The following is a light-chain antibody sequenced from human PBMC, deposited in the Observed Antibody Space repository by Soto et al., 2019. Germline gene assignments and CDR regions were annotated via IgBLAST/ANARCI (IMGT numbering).Light chain of an antibody. CDR2: EVS. Sequence: QSVLTQPASVSGSLGQSITISRTGTSTDFGGQNYVSWYQQHPGRAPKLILYEVSNRPSGISNRFSGSKSGNTASLTISGLQAEDVADYYCSSYVDVVTLEVFGPGTKVTVL. CDR3: SSYVDVVTLEV. V-gene: IGLV2-14*01. J-gene: IGLJ1*01. CDR1: STDFGGQNY.